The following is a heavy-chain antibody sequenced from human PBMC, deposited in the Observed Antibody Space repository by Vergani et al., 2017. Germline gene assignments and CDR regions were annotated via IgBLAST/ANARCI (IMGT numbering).Heavy chain of an antibody. Sequence: EVQLVESGGGLVQPGGSLRLSCAASGFTFNSYGMNWVRQAPGKGLEWVSFISSSSSYIYYADSVKGRFTISRDNAKNSLYLQMNSLRAEDTAVYYCARDRDDILTGYSDYWGQGTLVTVSS. D-gene: IGHD3-9*01. CDR3: ARDRDDILTGYSDY. J-gene: IGHJ4*02. V-gene: IGHV3-21*05. CDR1: GFTFNSYG. CDR2: ISSSSSYI.